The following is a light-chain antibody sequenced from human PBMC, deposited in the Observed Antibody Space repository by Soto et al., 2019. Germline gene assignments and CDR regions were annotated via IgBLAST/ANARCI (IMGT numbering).Light chain of an antibody. J-gene: IGKJ2*01. CDR2: AAS. CDR1: QRVSSRY. V-gene: IGKV3-20*01. Sequence: EMVLTQSPGTLSLSPGERATLSCRASQRVSSRYLALYQQKPGQAPRLRIYAASSRATDSPDGFSGSGSGTDFTLTISRLEPEDFAVYYCQQYDSTLYPFGQGTTLEIK. CDR3: QQYDSTLYP.